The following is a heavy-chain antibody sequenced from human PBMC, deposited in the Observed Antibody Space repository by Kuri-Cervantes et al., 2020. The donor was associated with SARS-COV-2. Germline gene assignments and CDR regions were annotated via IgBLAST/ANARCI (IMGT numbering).Heavy chain of an antibody. CDR3: AKADWANYYYYYGMDV. Sequence: SMNFCWAACDTTISSYAMSWVREAPEKGLEWVSANSGSGGSTYYADSVKGRFTISRDNSKNTLYLQMTSMRAEDTAVYYCAKADWANYYYYYGMDVWGQGTTVTVSS. CDR1: DTTISSYA. CDR2: NSGSGGST. D-gene: IGHD3-9*01. J-gene: IGHJ6*02. V-gene: IGHV3-23*01.